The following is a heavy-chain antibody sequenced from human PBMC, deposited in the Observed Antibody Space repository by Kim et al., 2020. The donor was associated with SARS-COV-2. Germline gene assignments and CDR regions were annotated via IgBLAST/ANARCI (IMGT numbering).Heavy chain of an antibody. CDR3: VLITGTSGDFDY. D-gene: IGHD1-20*01. CDR2: IIPIFGTA. J-gene: IGHJ4*02. Sequence: VKVSCKASGGTFSSYAISWVRQAPGQGLEWMGGIIPIFGTANYAQKFQGRVTITADESTSTAYMELSSLRSEDTAVYYCVLITGTSGDFDYWGQGTLVTVSS. CDR1: GGTFSSYA. V-gene: IGHV1-69*01.